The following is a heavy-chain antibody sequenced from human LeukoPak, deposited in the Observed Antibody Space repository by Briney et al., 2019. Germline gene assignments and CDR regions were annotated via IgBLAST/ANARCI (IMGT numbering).Heavy chain of an antibody. V-gene: IGHV4-59*01. D-gene: IGHD5-24*01. CDR1: GDSISSYY. J-gene: IGHJ3*02. Sequence: SETLSLTCTVSGDSISSYYWSWIRQPPGKGLEWIGYIYKNGGTDYNPSLKSRVTISVDTSKNQFSLKLSSVTAADTAVYYCARDARDGYNNDAFDIWGQGTMVTVSS. CDR3: ARDARDGYNNDAFDI. CDR2: IYKNGGT.